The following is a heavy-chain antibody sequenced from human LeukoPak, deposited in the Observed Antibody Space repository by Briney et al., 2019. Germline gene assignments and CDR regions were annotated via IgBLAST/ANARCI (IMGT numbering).Heavy chain of an antibody. CDR1: GYTFTSYG. D-gene: IGHD6-19*01. CDR3: ASSLRGYSSGWYGLIGAFDI. CDR2: ISAYNGNT. Sequence: ASVKVSCKASGYTFTSYGISWVRQAPGQGLEWMGCISAYNGNTNYAQKLQGRVTMTTDTSTSTAYMELRSLRSDDTAVYYCASSLRGYSSGWYGLIGAFDIWGQGTMVTVSS. V-gene: IGHV1-18*01. J-gene: IGHJ3*02.